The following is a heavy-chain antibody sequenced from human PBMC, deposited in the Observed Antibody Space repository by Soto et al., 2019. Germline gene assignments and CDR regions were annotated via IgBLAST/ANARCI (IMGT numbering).Heavy chain of an antibody. Sequence: QARLVESGGGVVQPGRSLRLSCEASGLTFSAYGMHWVRQAPGKGLEWVATISYDGSKKYFGDSVKGRFTISRDNSKSTLYLEMNSLRTEDTAVYYCAKASHCNKGRCSLGLIGVRAFDIWGQGTMVTVSS. CDR2: ISYDGSKK. CDR1: GLTFSAYG. V-gene: IGHV3-30*18. J-gene: IGHJ3*02. CDR3: AKASHCNKGRCSLGLIGVRAFDI. D-gene: IGHD2-8*01.